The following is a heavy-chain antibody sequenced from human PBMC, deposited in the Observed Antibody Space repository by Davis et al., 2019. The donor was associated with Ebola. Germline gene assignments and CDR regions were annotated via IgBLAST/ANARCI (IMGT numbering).Heavy chain of an antibody. J-gene: IGHJ4*02. Sequence: ASVKVSCKASGYTFTSYGISWVRQASGQGLEWMGWISAYNGNTNYAQKLQGRVTMTTDTSTSTAYMELRSLRSDDTAVYYCARDSCSGGSCYSPDYWGQGTLVTVSS. D-gene: IGHD2-15*01. CDR1: GYTFTSYG. CDR2: ISAYNGNT. CDR3: ARDSCSGGSCYSPDY. V-gene: IGHV1-18*01.